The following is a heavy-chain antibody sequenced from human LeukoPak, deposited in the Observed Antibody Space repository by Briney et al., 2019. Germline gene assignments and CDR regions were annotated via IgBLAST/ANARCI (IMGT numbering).Heavy chain of an antibody. CDR3: AKDGYYYDSSGYYYDLGY. V-gene: IGHV3-23*01. J-gene: IGHJ4*02. D-gene: IGHD3-22*01. CDR1: GFTFSSYA. Sequence: GGSLRLSCAASGFTFSSYAMSWVRQAPGKGLEWVSAISGSGDSTYYADSVKGRFTISRDNSKNTLYLQMNSLRAEDTAVYYCAKDGYYYDSSGYYYDLGYWGQGTLVTVSS. CDR2: ISGSGDST.